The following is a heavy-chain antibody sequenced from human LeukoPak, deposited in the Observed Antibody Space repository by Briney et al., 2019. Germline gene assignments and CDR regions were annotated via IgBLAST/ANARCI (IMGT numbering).Heavy chain of an antibody. D-gene: IGHD3-10*01. J-gene: IGHJ4*02. Sequence: SETLSLTCTVSGGSISSYYWSWIRQPPGKGLEWIGYIYYSGSTNYNPSLKSRVTISVDTSKNQFSLKLSSVTAADTAVYYGARRGVRGVPYFDYWGQGTLVTVSS. V-gene: IGHV4-59*08. CDR1: GGSISSYY. CDR2: IYYSGST. CDR3: ARRGVRGVPYFDY.